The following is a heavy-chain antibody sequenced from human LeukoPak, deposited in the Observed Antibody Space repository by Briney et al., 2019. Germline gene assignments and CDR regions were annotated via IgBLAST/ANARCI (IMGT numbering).Heavy chain of an antibody. CDR3: ARDRITLVRGVPNWFDP. J-gene: IGHJ5*02. CDR2: INPNSGGT. CDR1: GYTFTCYY. D-gene: IGHD3-10*01. V-gene: IGHV1-2*02. Sequence: GASVKVSCKASGYTFTCYYMHWVRQAPGQGLEWRGWINPNSGGTNYAQKFQGRVTMTRHTSISTAYMELSMLRSDDTAVYYCARDRITLVRGVPNWFDPWGQGTLVTVSS.